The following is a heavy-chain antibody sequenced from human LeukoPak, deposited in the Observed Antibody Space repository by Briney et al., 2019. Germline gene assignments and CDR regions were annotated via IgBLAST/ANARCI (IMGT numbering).Heavy chain of an antibody. Sequence: SETLSLTCTVSGASTDRRVSTNSYYWSWIQQFPGKGLEWIGNIYNIGSVTYKPSLRSRVTMSIDMSKKQLSLRLTSVTAADTAVYFCATNSSGSALDYWGQGILVTVSS. CDR1: GASTDRRVSTNSYY. CDR3: ATNSSGSALDY. D-gene: IGHD3-22*01. V-gene: IGHV4-61*05. CDR2: IYNIGSV. J-gene: IGHJ4*02.